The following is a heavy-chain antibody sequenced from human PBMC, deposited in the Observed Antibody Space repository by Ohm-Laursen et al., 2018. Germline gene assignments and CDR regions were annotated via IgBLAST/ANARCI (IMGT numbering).Heavy chain of an antibody. D-gene: IGHD1-14*01. J-gene: IGHJ4*02. Sequence: SLRLSCSASGFTLNSHWMHWVRQGPGKGLVWVSRITSGGTSTDYADSVRGRFTISRDTAKNTLYLQMNSLRVEDTALYYCARNPYDYWGQGTLVTVSS. CDR3: ARNPYDY. CDR2: ITSGGTST. V-gene: IGHV3-74*01. CDR1: GFTLNSHW.